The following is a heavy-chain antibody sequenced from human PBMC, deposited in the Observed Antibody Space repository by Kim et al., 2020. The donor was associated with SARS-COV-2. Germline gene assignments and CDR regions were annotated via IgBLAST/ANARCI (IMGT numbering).Heavy chain of an antibody. CDR3: ARGPSGLVRY. V-gene: IGHV4-34*01. J-gene: IGHJ4*02. Sequence: SETLSLTCAVYGGSFSGYYWSWIRQPPGKGLEWIGEINHSGSTNYNPSLKSRVTISVDTSKNQFSLKLSSVTAADTAVYYCARGPSGLVRYWGQGTLVTVSS. CDR2: INHSGST. D-gene: IGHD6-19*01. CDR1: GGSFSGYY.